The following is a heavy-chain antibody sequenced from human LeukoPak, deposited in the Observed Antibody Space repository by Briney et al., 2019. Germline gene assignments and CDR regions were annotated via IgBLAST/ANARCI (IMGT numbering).Heavy chain of an antibody. CDR3: ARGGGIAARGGIDY. CDR1: GGSISSGGYY. D-gene: IGHD6-6*01. CDR2: IYYSGST. Sequence: SETLSLTCTVSGGSISSGGYYWGWIRQPPGKGLEWIGYIYYSGSTNYNPSLKSRVTISVDTSKNQFSLKLSSVTAADTAVYYCARGGGIAARGGIDYWGQGTLVTVSS. J-gene: IGHJ4*02. V-gene: IGHV4-61*08.